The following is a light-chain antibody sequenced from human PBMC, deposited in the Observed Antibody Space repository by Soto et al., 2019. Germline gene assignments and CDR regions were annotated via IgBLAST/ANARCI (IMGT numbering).Light chain of an antibody. CDR2: SNN. J-gene: IGLJ1*01. CDR3: AAWDDGLNGFWV. Sequence: QSVLTQPPSASGTPGQRAATSCSGSSSNIGSNTVNWYQQLPGTAPKVLIYSNNQRPSGVPDRFSGSKSGTSASLAISGLQSEDEADYYCAAWDDGLNGFWVFGTGTKVTV. CDR1: SSNIGSNT. V-gene: IGLV1-44*01.